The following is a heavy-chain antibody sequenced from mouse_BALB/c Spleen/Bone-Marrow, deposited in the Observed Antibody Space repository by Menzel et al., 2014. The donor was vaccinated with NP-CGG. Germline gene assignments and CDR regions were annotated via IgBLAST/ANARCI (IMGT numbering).Heavy chain of an antibody. V-gene: IGHV1S137*01. CDR2: ISGYYGDA. CDR3: ARSGKVRNAMDY. CDR1: GYTYTDHA. D-gene: IGHD2-14*01. J-gene: IGHJ4*01. Sequence: QVQLQQPGAKLVRPGVSVKISCKGSGYTYTDHAMHWVKRSHAKSLEWIGLISGYYGDAIYNQKFKGKATMTVDKSSSRAYMELARLTSEDSAIYYCARSGKVRNAMDYWGQGTSVTVSS.